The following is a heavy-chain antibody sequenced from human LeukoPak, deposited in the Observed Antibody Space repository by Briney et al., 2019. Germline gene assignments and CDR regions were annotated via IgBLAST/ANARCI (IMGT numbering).Heavy chain of an antibody. V-gene: IGHV4-61*02. CDR2: FYTSGST. CDR1: GDSISSSSYY. Sequence: SQTLSLTCTVSGDSISSSSYYWSWVRQPGGRGLEWIGRFYTSGSTNYNPSRKRRVTISVDTSKNQFSLKLSSVTAADTAVYYCARVSRFSYYFDYWGQGTLVTVSS. CDR3: ARVSRFSYYFDY. D-gene: IGHD3-3*01. J-gene: IGHJ4*02.